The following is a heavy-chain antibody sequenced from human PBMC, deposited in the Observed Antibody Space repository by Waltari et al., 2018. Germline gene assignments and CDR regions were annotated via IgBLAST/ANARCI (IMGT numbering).Heavy chain of an antibody. V-gene: IGHV1-8*03. CDR3: ARGRGDELNDY. J-gene: IGHJ4*02. CDR1: GYTFTSSD. CDR2: MNPNSGNT. D-gene: IGHD7-27*01. Sequence: QVQLVQSGAEVKRPGASVKVSCTASGYTFTSSDINWGGQATGQGLEWMGWMNPNSGNTGYAQKFQGRVTITRNTSISTAYMELSSLRSEDTAVYYCARGRGDELNDYWGQGTLVTVSS.